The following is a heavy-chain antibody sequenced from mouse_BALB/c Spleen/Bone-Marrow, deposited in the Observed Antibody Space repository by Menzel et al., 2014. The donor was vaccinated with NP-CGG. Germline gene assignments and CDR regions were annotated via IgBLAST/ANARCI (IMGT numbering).Heavy chain of an antibody. Sequence: EVQRVESGGGLVQPGGSLRLSCATSGFTFSDFYMEWVRQPPGKRLEWIAASRNRRNDYTTEYSASVKGRFIVSRDTSQSILYLQMNALRAEDTAIYYCARDAGRGNFDYWGQGTALTDSS. J-gene: IGHJ2*01. D-gene: IGHD4-1*01. CDR2: SRNRRNDYTT. CDR1: GFTFSDFY. V-gene: IGHV7-1*02. CDR3: ARDAGRGNFDY.